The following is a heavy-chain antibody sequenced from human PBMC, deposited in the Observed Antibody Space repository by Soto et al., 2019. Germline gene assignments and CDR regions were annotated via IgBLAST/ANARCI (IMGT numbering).Heavy chain of an antibody. V-gene: IGHV1-58*01. D-gene: IGHD1-26*01. Sequence: ASVQVSCKASGFTFADSAVQWVRQARGQSLEWIGRIIVDSGNTKSAEKFTERVSMPWDMSTSTAFMELRSLSSDDTAVYYCATANNTSPFDYWGLGTLVTVSS. CDR1: GFTFADSA. CDR3: ATANNTSPFDY. J-gene: IGHJ4*02. CDR2: IIVDSGNT.